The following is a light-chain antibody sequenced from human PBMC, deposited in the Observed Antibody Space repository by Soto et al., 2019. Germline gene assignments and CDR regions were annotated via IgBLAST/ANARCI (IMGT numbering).Light chain of an antibody. Sequence: EIVLTQSPGTLSLSPGERATLSRRASQSVSSSYLAWYQQKPGQGPRLLIYGASSRATGIPDRFSGSGSGTDFTLRISRLEPEDSAVYYCQQYGSSPTFGGGTKVDIK. CDR2: GAS. V-gene: IGKV3-20*01. CDR3: QQYGSSPT. CDR1: QSVSSSY. J-gene: IGKJ4*02.